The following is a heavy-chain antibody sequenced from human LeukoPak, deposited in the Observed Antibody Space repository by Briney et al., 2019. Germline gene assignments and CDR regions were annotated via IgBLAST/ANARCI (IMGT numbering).Heavy chain of an antibody. CDR3: AGTYRYNYYYYMDV. CDR1: GGSLSSYY. CDR2: IDYSGST. D-gene: IGHD1-1*01. Sequence: PSETLSLTCTVSGGSLSSYYWSWIRQPPGKGLEWIGDIDYSGSTNYNPSLTSRVTISVDTSKNQFSLKLSSVTAADTAVYYCAGTYRYNYYYYMDVWGKGTTVTISS. J-gene: IGHJ6*03. V-gene: IGHV4-59*01.